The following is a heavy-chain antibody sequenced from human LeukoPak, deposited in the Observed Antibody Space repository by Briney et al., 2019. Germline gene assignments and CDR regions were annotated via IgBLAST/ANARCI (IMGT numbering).Heavy chain of an antibody. CDR1: GYSISSSNW. J-gene: IGHJ4*02. CDR3: ASGGFGEFCVRD. V-gene: IGHV4-28*01. Sequence: PSETLSLTCTVSGYSISSSNWWGWIRQPPGKGLEWIGYIYYSGSTYYNPSLKSRVTMSVDTSKNQFSLKLSSVTAVDTAVYYCASGGFGEFCVRDWGQGTLVTVSS. CDR2: IYYSGST. D-gene: IGHD3-10*01.